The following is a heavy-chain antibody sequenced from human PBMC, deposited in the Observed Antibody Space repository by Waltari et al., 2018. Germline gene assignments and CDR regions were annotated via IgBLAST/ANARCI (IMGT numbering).Heavy chain of an antibody. D-gene: IGHD6-13*01. V-gene: IGHV4-39*07. J-gene: IGHJ3*02. Sequence: QLQLQESGPGLVKPSETLSLTCTVSGGTISSSSYYLGWYRQPPGKGLEWIGSIYYSGSTYSNPSLKSRVTISVDTSKNQFSLKLSSVTAADTAVYYCASRSSSWYWGAFDIWGQGTMVTVSS. CDR2: IYYSGST. CDR1: GGTISSSSYY. CDR3: ASRSSSWYWGAFDI.